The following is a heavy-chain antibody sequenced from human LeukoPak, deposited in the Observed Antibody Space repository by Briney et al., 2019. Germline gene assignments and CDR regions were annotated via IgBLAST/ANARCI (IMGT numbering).Heavy chain of an antibody. CDR1: GFTFTSRGVG. CDR3: AHVYGSGSFDI. V-gene: IGHV2-5*01. CDR2: IWWNDDK. J-gene: IGHJ3*02. Sequence: ESGPTLVKPTQTLTLTCTFSGFTFTSRGVGVGWIRQPPGKALEWLALIWWNDDKRYSPTLKCRLTITPDTSQNQVVLKMTNMDPVDTATYYCAHVYGSGSFDIWGQGTMVTVSA. D-gene: IGHD3-10*01.